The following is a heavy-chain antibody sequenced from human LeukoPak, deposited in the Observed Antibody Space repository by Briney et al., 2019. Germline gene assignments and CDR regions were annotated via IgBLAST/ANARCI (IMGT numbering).Heavy chain of an antibody. Sequence: PGGSLRLSCAASGFTFSSYWMHWVRQAPGKGLVWVSRINSDGSSTSYADSVKGRFTISRDNAKNTLYLQMNSLRAEDTAVYYCSVVGGTWYGMDVWGQGTTVTVSS. CDR1: GFTFSSYW. CDR2: INSDGSST. D-gene: IGHD1-26*01. V-gene: IGHV3-74*01. J-gene: IGHJ6*02. CDR3: SVVGGTWYGMDV.